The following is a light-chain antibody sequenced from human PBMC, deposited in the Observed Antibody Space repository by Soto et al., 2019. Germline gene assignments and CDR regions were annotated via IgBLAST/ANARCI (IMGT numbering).Light chain of an antibody. J-gene: IGLJ1*01. V-gene: IGLV2-14*01. CDR3: SSYTSVSTHV. CDR1: RSDVGGYDY. CDR2: EVT. Sequence: SVLTQPASESGSPGQSITISCTGTRSDVGGYDYVSWYQQHPGKAPKLMIYEVTNRPSGVSNRFSGSKSGNTASLTISGLQAEDEADYYCSSYTSVSTHVFGTGTKVTVL.